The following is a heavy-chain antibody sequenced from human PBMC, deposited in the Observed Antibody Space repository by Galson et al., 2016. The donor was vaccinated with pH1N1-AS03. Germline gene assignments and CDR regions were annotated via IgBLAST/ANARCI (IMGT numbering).Heavy chain of an antibody. CDR2: IGSSGKNI. J-gene: IGHJ4*02. V-gene: IGHV3-48*03. CDR1: GFTFSGYE. D-gene: IGHD6-13*01. CDR3: AREVGGFSLAAGDPFFDY. Sequence: SLRLSCAASGFTFSGYEMNWVRQAPGKGLEWVSYIGSSGKNIHYADSVKGRVTISRDNTKNSLYLQMNSLRVEDTAVYYCAREVGGFSLAAGDPFFDYWGQGPLVTVSS.